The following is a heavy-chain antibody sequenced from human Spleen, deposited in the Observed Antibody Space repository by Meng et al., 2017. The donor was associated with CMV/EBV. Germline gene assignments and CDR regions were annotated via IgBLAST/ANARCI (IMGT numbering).Heavy chain of an antibody. CDR1: EFTFKTYA. J-gene: IGHJ4*02. CDR2: FYLNSNNT. Sequence: GGSLRLSCAASEFTFKTYAMSWVRQAPGKGLEWVSVFYLNSNNTYYADSLRGRFATSKDHSKNTLYLQMNSLRAEDTAIYYCAKISLLGATSFDYWGQGTLVTVSS. CDR3: AKISLLGATSFDY. D-gene: IGHD1-26*01. V-gene: IGHV3-23*03.